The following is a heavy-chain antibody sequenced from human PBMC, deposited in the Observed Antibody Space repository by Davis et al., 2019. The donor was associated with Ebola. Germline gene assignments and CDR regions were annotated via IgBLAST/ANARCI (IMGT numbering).Heavy chain of an antibody. D-gene: IGHD4/OR15-4a*01. CDR3: AQDLRRGENYGWFGL. CDR2: ISASGGNR. V-gene: IGHV3-23*01. CDR1: GFTFSSYG. Sequence: PGGSLRLSCAASGFTFSSYGMSWVRQTPGKGLKWVSGISASGGNRYYGDSVKGRFTISRDNSKNTLYLQMNSLSAGDTALYYCAQDLRRGENYGWFGLWGQGALVTVSS. J-gene: IGHJ5*02.